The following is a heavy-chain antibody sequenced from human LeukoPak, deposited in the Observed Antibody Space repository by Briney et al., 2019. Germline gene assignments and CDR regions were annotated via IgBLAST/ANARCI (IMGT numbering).Heavy chain of an antibody. D-gene: IGHD3-22*01. J-gene: IGHJ4*02. Sequence: ASVKVSCKASGYTFTSYGISWVRQAPGQRLEWMGWISAYNGNTNYAQKLQGRVTMTTDTSTSTAYMELRSLRSDDTAVNYCARDYYDGSGHAQNVDYWGQGTLVTVSS. CDR3: ARDYYDGSGHAQNVDY. CDR1: GYTFTSYG. V-gene: IGHV1-18*01. CDR2: ISAYNGNT.